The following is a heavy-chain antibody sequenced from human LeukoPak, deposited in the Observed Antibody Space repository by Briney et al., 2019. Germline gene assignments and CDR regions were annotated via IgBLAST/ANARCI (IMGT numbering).Heavy chain of an antibody. Sequence: GGSLRLSCAASGFTFSSYAMSWVRQAPGKGLEWVGFIRSKAYGGTTEYAASVKGRFTISRDDSKSIAYLQMNSLKTEDTAVYYCTSYGDYGFVFYYYYMDVWGKGTTVTISS. D-gene: IGHD4-17*01. J-gene: IGHJ6*03. CDR3: TSYGDYGFVFYYYYMDV. CDR2: IRSKAYGGTT. CDR1: GFTFSSYA. V-gene: IGHV3-49*04.